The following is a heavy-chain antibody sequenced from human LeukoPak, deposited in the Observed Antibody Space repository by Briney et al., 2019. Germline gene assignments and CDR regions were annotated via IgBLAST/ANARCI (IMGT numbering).Heavy chain of an antibody. D-gene: IGHD5-18*01. J-gene: IGHJ6*03. V-gene: IGHV4-34*01. CDR1: GGSFSGYY. CDR3: AKDQKRGYSYGYLFYYYYMDV. CDR2: INHSGST. Sequence: SETLSLTCAVYGGSFSGYYWSWIRQPPGKGLEWIGEINHSGSTNYNPSLKSRVTISVDTSKNQFSLKLSSVTAADTAVYYCAKDQKRGYSYGYLFYYYYMDVWAKGPRSPSP.